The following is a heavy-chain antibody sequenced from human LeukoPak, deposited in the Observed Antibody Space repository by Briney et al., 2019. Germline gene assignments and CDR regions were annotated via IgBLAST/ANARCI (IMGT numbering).Heavy chain of an antibody. D-gene: IGHD2-2*01. V-gene: IGHV3-11*04. Sequence: GGSLRLSCAASGFTFSDYYMSWIRQAPGKGLERVSYISSSGSTIYYADSVKGRFTISRDNAKNSLYLQMNSLRAEDTAVYYCARDQSGAYCSSTSCYENYYYYYMDVWGKGTTVTVSS. J-gene: IGHJ6*03. CDR3: ARDQSGAYCSSTSCYENYYYYYMDV. CDR1: GFTFSDYY. CDR2: ISSSGSTI.